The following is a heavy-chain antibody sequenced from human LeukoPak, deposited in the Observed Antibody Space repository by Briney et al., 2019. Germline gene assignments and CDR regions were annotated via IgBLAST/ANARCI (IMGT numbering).Heavy chain of an antibody. CDR2: IYFSGSI. J-gene: IGHJ4*02. D-gene: IGHD6-6*01. CDR3: ARRSFYSSSSGFGY. CDR1: GGSISNSGYY. Sequence: PSETLSLTCTVSGGSISNSGYYWGWIRQPPGKGLEWIGSIYFSGSIYFNPSLKSRVTISVDTSKNQFSLKLSSVTAADTAVYYCARRSFYSSSSGFGYWAQGTLVTVSS. V-gene: IGHV4-39*01.